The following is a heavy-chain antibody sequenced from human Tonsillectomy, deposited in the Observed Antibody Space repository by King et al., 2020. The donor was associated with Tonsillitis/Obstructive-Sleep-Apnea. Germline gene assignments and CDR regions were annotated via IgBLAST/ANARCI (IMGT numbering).Heavy chain of an antibody. CDR3: ARNILGYCSGGKCYSGVYMDV. V-gene: IGHV4-34*01. CDR1: GGSFSGYY. D-gene: IGHD2-15*01. Sequence: VQLQQWGAGLLKPSETLSLTCAVYGGSFSGYYWSWIRQPPGKGLEWFGEINHSGSTTYNPSLKSRVTVSVETSKRQFSLKLCSVTAADTAVYYCARNILGYCSGGKCYSGVYMDVWGKGTTVTVSS. CDR2: INHSGST. J-gene: IGHJ6*03.